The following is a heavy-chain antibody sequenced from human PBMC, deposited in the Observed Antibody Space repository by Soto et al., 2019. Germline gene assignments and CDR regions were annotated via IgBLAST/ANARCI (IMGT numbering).Heavy chain of an antibody. D-gene: IGHD6-13*01. Sequence: SVKFYCKASGGTFSSYAISWVRQAPGQGLEWMGGIIPIFGTANYAQKLQGRVTITADESTSTAYMELSSLRSEDTAVYYCARDGPLPSIAAAGGIYFDYWGQGTLVTVSS. J-gene: IGHJ4*02. CDR2: IIPIFGTA. CDR3: ARDGPLPSIAAAGGIYFDY. CDR1: GGTFSSYA. V-gene: IGHV1-69*13.